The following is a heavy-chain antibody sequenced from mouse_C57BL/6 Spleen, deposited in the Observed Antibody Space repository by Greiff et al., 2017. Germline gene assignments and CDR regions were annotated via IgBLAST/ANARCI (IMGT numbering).Heavy chain of an antibody. CDR1: GFTFSSYT. D-gene: IGHD1-1*01. V-gene: IGHV5-9*01. CDR2: ISGGGGNT. CDR3: ARLDYGSSYYWYFDV. Sequence: EVMLVESGGGLVKPGGSLKLSCAASGFTFSSYTMSWVRQTPEKRLEWVATISGGGGNTYYPDSVKGRFTISRDNAKNTLYLQMSSLRSEDTALYYCARLDYGSSYYWYFDVWGTGTTVTVSS. J-gene: IGHJ1*03.